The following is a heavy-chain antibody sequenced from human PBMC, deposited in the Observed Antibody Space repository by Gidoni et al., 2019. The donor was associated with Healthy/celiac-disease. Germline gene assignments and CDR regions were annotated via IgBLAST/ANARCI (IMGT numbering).Heavy chain of an antibody. Sequence: QVQLVQSGAEVKKPGASVKVPCKASGYTCTSYGISWVRQAPGHRLEWMGWMSAYNGNTNYAQKLKGRVTMTTDTSTSTAYMELRSLRSDDTDVYYCARFLEGVYGVPYWAGYWGQGTLVTVSS. CDR2: MSAYNGNT. CDR1: GYTCTSYG. V-gene: IGHV1-18*01. D-gene: IGHD4-17*01. J-gene: IGHJ4*02. CDR3: ARFLEGVYGVPYWAGY.